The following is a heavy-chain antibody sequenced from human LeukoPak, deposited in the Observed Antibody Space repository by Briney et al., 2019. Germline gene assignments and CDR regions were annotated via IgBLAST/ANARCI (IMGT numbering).Heavy chain of an antibody. Sequence: GGSLRLSCAASGFTFSSYGMHWVRQAPGKGLEWVAFIRYDGSNKYYADSVKGRFTISRDNSKNTLYLQMNSLRAEDTAVYYCARESPGDRITIFGAATRNAFDIWGQGTMVTVSS. CDR1: GFTFSSYG. J-gene: IGHJ3*02. CDR3: ARESPGDRITIFGAATRNAFDI. D-gene: IGHD3-3*01. V-gene: IGHV3-30*02. CDR2: IRYDGSNK.